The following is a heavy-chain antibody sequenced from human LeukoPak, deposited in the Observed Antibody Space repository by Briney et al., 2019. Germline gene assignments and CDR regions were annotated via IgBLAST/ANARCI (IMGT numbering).Heavy chain of an antibody. Sequence: ASVKVSCKASGYTFTSYDINWVRQATGQGLEWMGWMNPNSGNTGYAQKFQGRVTMTRDTSISTAYMELSRLRSDDTAVYYCARDGGYCSSTSCYQVYWGQGTLVTVSS. CDR1: GYTFTSYD. V-gene: IGHV1-8*01. J-gene: IGHJ4*02. CDR3: ARDGGYCSSTSCYQVY. D-gene: IGHD2-2*01. CDR2: MNPNSGNT.